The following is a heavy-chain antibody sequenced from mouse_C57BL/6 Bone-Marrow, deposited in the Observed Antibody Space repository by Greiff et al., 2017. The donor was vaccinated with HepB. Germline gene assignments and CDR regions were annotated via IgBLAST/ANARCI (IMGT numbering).Heavy chain of an antibody. Sequence: QVQLQQSGAELVRPGASVKLSCKASGYTFTDYYINWVKQRPGQGLEWIARIYPGSGNTYYNEKFKGKATLTAEKSSSTAYMQLSSLTSEDSAVYFCARWKDYYGSSDWYFDVWGTGTTVTVSS. CDR2: IYPGSGNT. CDR1: GYTFTDYY. J-gene: IGHJ1*03. V-gene: IGHV1-76*01. D-gene: IGHD1-1*01. CDR3: ARWKDYYGSSDWYFDV.